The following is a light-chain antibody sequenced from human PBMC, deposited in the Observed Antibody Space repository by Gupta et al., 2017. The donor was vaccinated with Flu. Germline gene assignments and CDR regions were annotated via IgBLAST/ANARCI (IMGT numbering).Light chain of an antibody. V-gene: IGLV1-44*01. CDR2: DNN. CDR1: RANIGNNT. Sequence: QSVPPQPPSPSGTPGQRLTFSCSGSRANIGNNTVNWYQQLPGTAPKFFIYDNNQRPSGVPDRVSGAKSGTSASRAISGVQSENEADYYCAAWDNSLSTYDFGTGTKFTVL. CDR3: AAWDNSLSTYD. J-gene: IGLJ1*01.